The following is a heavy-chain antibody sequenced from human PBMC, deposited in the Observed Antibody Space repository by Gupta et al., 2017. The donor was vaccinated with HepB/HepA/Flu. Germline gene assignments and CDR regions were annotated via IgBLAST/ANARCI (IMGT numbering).Heavy chain of an antibody. V-gene: IGHV4-34*01. CDR3: ARVMCYDIVTGGEARGMDV. Sequence: QVQLQQWGAGLLKPSETLSLTCAVYGGSFSGYYWSWIRQPPGKGLEWIGEINHSGSTNYKPSIKSRVTISVDTSKNQVSRKLRSETAAETAVYYGARVMCYDIVTGGEARGMDVGGQGTTVTVSS. D-gene: IGHD3-9*01. CDR1: GGSFSGYY. J-gene: IGHJ6*02. CDR2: INHSGST.